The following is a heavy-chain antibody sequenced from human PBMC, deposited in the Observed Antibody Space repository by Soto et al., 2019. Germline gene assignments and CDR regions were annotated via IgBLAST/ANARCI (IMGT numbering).Heavy chain of an antibody. CDR3: AKDPSVVGYPNWFDP. CDR2: FRAGGDDGTT. Sequence: GGSLRLSCVASGFTFSSYSMSWVRQAPGKGLEWVSGFRAGGDDGTTYYADSVKGRFTISRDNSKDTLYLQMNSLRAEDTAVYYCAKDPSVVGYPNWFDPWGQGTLVTVSS. D-gene: IGHD3-22*01. J-gene: IGHJ5*02. V-gene: IGHV3-23*01. CDR1: GFTFSSYS.